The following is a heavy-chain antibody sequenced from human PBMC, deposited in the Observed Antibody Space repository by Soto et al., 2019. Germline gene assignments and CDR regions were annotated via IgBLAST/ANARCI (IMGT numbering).Heavy chain of an antibody. CDR3: ARDSWVAARPRAGLGY. V-gene: IGHV3-33*01. Sequence: PGGSLRLSCAASGFTFSSYGMHWVRQAPGKGLEWVAVIWYDGSNKYYADSVKGRFTISRDNSKNTLYLQMNSLRAEDTAVYYCARDSWVAARPRAGLGYWGQGTLVTVSS. CDR1: GFTFSSYG. D-gene: IGHD6-6*01. J-gene: IGHJ4*02. CDR2: IWYDGSNK.